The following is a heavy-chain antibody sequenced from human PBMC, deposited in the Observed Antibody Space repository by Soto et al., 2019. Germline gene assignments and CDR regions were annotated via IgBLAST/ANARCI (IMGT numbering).Heavy chain of an antibody. CDR1: GFTFNRYG. CDR2: IWYDGSSE. Sequence: QVQLVESGGGVVQPGRSLRLSCAASGFTFNRYGMHWVRQAPGKGLEWVAVIWYDGSSEYYADSVKGRFTISRDNSKNTLFLQMNSLRAEDTAVYSCARGVDYFDYWGQGTLVTVSS. V-gene: IGHV3-33*01. CDR3: ARGVDYFDY. J-gene: IGHJ4*02.